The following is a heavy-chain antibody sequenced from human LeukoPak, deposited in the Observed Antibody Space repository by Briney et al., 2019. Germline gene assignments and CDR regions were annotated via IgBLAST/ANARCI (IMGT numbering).Heavy chain of an antibody. CDR3: AKDRANGSSSSACNY. Sequence: GGSLRLSCAASGFTFSSYGMHWVRQTPGKGLEWVAFIRYDGSNKYYADSVKGRFTISRDNSKNTLYLQMNSLRAEDTAVYYCAKDRANGSSSSACNYWGQGTLVTVSS. J-gene: IGHJ4*02. CDR1: GFTFSSYG. V-gene: IGHV3-30*02. CDR2: IRYDGSNK. D-gene: IGHD6-6*01.